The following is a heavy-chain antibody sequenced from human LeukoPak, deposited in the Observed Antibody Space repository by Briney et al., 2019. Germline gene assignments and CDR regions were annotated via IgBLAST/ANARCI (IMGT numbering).Heavy chain of an antibody. CDR3: ARNQQLGGHSYYYYGMDV. Sequence: GGSLRLSCAASGFTFSSYAMSWVRQAPGKGLEWVSATSGSGGSTYYVDSVKGRFTISRDNSKNTLYLQMNSLRADDTAIYYCARNQQLGGHSYYYYGMDVWGQGTTVTVSS. CDR2: TSGSGGST. D-gene: IGHD3-16*01. J-gene: IGHJ6*02. V-gene: IGHV3-23*01. CDR1: GFTFSSYA.